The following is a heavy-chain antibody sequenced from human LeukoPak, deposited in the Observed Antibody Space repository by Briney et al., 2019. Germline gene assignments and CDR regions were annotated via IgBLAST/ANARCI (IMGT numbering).Heavy chain of an antibody. J-gene: IGHJ4*02. Sequence: PSQTLSLTCTVSGGSISSGGYYWSWIRQPPGKGLEWIGYIYHSGSTYYNPSLKSRVTISVDRSKNQFSLKLSSVTAADTAVYYCATLGDPDYWGQGTLVTVSS. V-gene: IGHV4-30-2*01. D-gene: IGHD3-16*01. CDR1: GGSISSGGYY. CDR2: IYHSGST. CDR3: ATLGDPDY.